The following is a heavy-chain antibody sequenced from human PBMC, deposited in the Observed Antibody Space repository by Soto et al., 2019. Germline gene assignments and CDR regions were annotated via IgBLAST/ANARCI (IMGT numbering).Heavy chain of an antibody. J-gene: IGHJ3*02. Sequence: ASVNVSCKASGYTFTSYAMHWVRQAPGQRLEWMGWINAGNGNTKYSQKFQGRVTITADTSASTAYMELSSLRSEDTAVYYCASLSGITAFDIWGQGTMVTVSS. V-gene: IGHV1-3*01. CDR1: GYTFTSYA. CDR2: INAGNGNT. CDR3: ASLSGITAFDI.